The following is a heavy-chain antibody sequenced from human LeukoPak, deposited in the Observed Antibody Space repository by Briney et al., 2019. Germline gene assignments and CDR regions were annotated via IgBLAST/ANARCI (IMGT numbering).Heavy chain of an antibody. CDR3: ARSYFYESSAYSPDF. D-gene: IGHD3-22*01. Sequence: ASVRVSCKASGYTFSRYYMHWVRRAPGQGLEWMGIINPSSGATIYAHKFRGRVSMTRDTSTSTVYMELSSLRSEDTAVYYCARSYFYESSAYSPDFWGQGTLVTVSS. CDR1: GYTFSRYY. V-gene: IGHV1-46*01. CDR2: INPSSGAT. J-gene: IGHJ4*02.